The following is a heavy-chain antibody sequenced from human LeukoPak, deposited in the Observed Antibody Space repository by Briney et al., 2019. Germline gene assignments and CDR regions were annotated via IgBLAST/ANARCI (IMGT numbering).Heavy chain of an antibody. CDR1: GGYISSSSYY. V-gene: IGHV4-39*07. J-gene: IGHJ3*02. Sequence: SETLSLTCTVSGGYISSSSYYWGWIRQPPGKGLEWIGSIYYIWSTYYNPSLKSRVTISVDTSKNQFSLKLSSVTAADTAVYYCARDLEQLVRGAFDIGGQGTMVTVSS. CDR2: IYYIWST. CDR3: ARDLEQLVRGAFDI. D-gene: IGHD6-13*01.